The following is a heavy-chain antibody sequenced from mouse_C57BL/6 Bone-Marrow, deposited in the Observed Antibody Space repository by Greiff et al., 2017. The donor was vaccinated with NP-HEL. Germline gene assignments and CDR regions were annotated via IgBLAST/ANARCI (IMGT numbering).Heavy chain of an antibody. D-gene: IGHD2-3*01. Sequence: QVQLQQPGAELVKPGASVKLSCKASGYTFTSYWMHWVKQRPGRGLEWIGRIAPNSGGTKYNEKFKSKATLTVDKPASTAYMQLSRLTSEDSAVYYCARKRGDDGNYGYFDVWGTGTTVTVSS. J-gene: IGHJ1*03. CDR3: ARKRGDDGNYGYFDV. CDR2: IAPNSGGT. CDR1: GYTFTSYW. V-gene: IGHV1-72*01.